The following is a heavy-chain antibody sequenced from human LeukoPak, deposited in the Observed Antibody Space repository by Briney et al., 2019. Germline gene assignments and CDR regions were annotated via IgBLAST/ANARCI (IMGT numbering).Heavy chain of an antibody. CDR1: GGTFSSYA. CDR2: IIPIFGTA. CDR3: ARGNYGSGSYSHFSY. Sequence: SVKVSCKASGGTFSSYAISWVRQAPGQGLEWMGGIIPIFGTANYAQKFQGRVTITADESTSTAYMELSSLRSEDTAVYYCARGNYGSGSYSHFSYWGEGTLVTVSS. V-gene: IGHV1-69*01. J-gene: IGHJ4*02. D-gene: IGHD3-10*01.